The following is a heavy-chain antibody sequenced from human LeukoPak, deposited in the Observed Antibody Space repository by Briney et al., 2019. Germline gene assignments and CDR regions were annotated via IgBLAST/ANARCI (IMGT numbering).Heavy chain of an antibody. Sequence: SETLSLTCTVSGGSISSYYWSWIRQPPGKGLEWIGYIYYSGSTNYNPSLKSRVTISVDTSKNQFSLKLSSVTAADTAVYYCARPVVRDGYNSGFDYWGQGTLVTVSS. J-gene: IGHJ4*02. V-gene: IGHV4-59*01. CDR2: IYYSGST. CDR1: GGSISSYY. D-gene: IGHD5-24*01. CDR3: ARPVVRDGYNSGFDY.